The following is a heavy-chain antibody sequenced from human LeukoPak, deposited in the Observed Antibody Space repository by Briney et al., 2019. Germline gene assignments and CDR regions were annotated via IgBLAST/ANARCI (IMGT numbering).Heavy chain of an antibody. CDR3: ARSRYCSSTSCLHYYYYGMDV. J-gene: IGHJ6*02. V-gene: IGHV1-8*01. CDR2: MNPNSGNT. Sequence: ASVKVSCKASGYTFTSYDINWVRQDTGQGLEWMGWMNPNSGNTGYAQKFQGRVTMTRNTSISTAYMELSSLRSEDTAVYYCARSRYCSSTSCLHYYYYGMDVWGQGTTVTVSS. D-gene: IGHD2-2*01. CDR1: GYTFTSYD.